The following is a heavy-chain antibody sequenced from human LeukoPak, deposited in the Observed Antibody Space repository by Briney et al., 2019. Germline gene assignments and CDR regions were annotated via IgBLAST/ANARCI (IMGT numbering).Heavy chain of an antibody. D-gene: IGHD1-1*01. CDR3: ARVRTGTTIPHWFDP. Sequence: GGSLRLSCAASGFTFSSCEMNWVRQAPGKGLEWVSYISSSSSTIYYADSVKGRFTISRDNAKNSLYLQMNSLRAEDTAVYYCARVRTGTTIPHWFDPWGQGTLVTVSS. CDR2: ISSSSSTI. CDR1: GFTFSSCE. V-gene: IGHV3-48*01. J-gene: IGHJ5*02.